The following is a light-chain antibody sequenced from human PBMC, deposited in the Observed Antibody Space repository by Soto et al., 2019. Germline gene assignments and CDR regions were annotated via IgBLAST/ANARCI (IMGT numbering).Light chain of an antibody. CDR2: DAS. J-gene: IGKJ5*01. V-gene: IGKV3-20*01. Sequence: IVLTQSPGTLSLSPGERATLSCRASQSVSSYLAWYQQKPGQAPRLLIYDASDRATGIPARFSGSGSGTDFTLTISRLEPEDFAVYYCQQYGYSPITFGQGTRLEIK. CDR1: QSVSSY. CDR3: QQYGYSPIT.